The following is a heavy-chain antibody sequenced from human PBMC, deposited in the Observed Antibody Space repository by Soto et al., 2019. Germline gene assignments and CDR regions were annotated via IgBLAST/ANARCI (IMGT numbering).Heavy chain of an antibody. Sequence: PGGSLRLSCAASGFTFSSYWMHWVRQAPGEGLVWVSRIMGDGTITNYADSVKGRFTISRDNVKNTVYLQMNSLRAEDTAVYFCTRDPGRNWFDPRGQGTLVTVSS. CDR3: TRDPGRNWFDP. CDR1: GFTFSSYW. CDR2: IMGDGTIT. J-gene: IGHJ5*02. V-gene: IGHV3-74*01.